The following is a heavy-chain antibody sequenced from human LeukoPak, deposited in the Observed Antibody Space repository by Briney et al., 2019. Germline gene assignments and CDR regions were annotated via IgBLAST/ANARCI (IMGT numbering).Heavy chain of an antibody. CDR1: GFTFGDYA. CDR3: TRPELTIFGVVFFDY. J-gene: IGHJ4*02. V-gene: IGHV3-49*04. CDR2: IRSKAYGGTT. D-gene: IGHD3-3*01. Sequence: GSLRLSCTASGFTFGDYAMSWVRQAPGKGLEWVGFIRSKAYGGTTEYAASVKGRFTISRDDSKSIAYLQMNSLKTEDTAVYYCTRPELTIFGVVFFDYWGQGTLVTVSS.